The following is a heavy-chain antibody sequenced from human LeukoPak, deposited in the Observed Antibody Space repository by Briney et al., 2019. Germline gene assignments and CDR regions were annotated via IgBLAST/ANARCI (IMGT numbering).Heavy chain of an antibody. CDR3: ARDPEYSSSSRYFDY. D-gene: IGHD6-6*01. Sequence: GGSLRLPCAASGFTFSSYGMHWVRQAPGKGLEWVAVISYDGSNKYYADSVKGRFTISRDNSKNTLYLQMNSLRAEDTAVYYCARDPEYSSSSRYFDYWGQGTLVTVSS. J-gene: IGHJ4*02. CDR2: ISYDGSNK. CDR1: GFTFSSYG. V-gene: IGHV3-30*03.